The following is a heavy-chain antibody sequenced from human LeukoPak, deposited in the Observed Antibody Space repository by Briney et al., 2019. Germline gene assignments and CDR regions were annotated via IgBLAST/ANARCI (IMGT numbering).Heavy chain of an antibody. D-gene: IGHD5-12*01. Sequence: SETLSLTCTVSGGPISSYYWSWIRQPPGKGLEWIGYIYYSGSTNYNPSLKSRVTISVDTSKNQFSLKLSSVTAADTAVYYCARDAYSGYGPPDYYMDVWGKGTTVTISS. CDR2: IYYSGST. V-gene: IGHV4-59*01. CDR1: GGPISSYY. J-gene: IGHJ6*03. CDR3: ARDAYSGYGPPDYYMDV.